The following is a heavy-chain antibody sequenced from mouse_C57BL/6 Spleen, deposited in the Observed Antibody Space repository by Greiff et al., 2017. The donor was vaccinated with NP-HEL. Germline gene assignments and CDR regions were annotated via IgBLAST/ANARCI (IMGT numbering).Heavy chain of an antibody. Sequence: QVQLQQPGAELVMPGASVKLSCKASGYTFTSYWMHWVKQRPGQGLEWIGEIDPSDSYTNYNQKFKGKSTLTVDKSSSTAYRQLSSLTSEDSAVYYCSRERGLLRNFDYWGQGTTLTVSS. J-gene: IGHJ2*01. CDR1: GYTFTSYW. D-gene: IGHD2-3*01. CDR2: IDPSDSYT. V-gene: IGHV1-69*01. CDR3: SRERGLLRNFDY.